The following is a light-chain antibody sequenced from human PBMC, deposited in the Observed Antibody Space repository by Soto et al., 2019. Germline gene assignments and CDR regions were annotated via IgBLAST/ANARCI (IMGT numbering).Light chain of an antibody. CDR3: QQSYITPRI. V-gene: IGKV1-39*01. J-gene: IGKJ1*01. CDR1: QSVRDY. CDR2: AAS. Sequence: IEMIQSPFSLFASVGDRVTLTCQASQSVRDYVNWYQQRPGKAPNLLIYAASTLHSGVPSRFSGNGSGTFFTLTINGLQPEDFATYYCQQSYITPRIFGQGTKVEV.